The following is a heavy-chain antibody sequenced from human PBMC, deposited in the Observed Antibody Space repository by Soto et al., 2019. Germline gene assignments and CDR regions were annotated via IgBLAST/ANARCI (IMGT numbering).Heavy chain of an antibody. V-gene: IGHV3-21*02. D-gene: IGHD3-3*01. CDR1: GFTFSTST. CDR3: VASSRYYDFRSGYQGDFDY. Sequence: EVQLVESGGGLVKPGGSLRLSCAASGFTFSTSTMNWVRQAPGQGLEWLSSISSTSTYTYYAASVRGRFTISRDNAKNSLYLQMSSLRAEDTAVYHCVASSRYYDFRSGYQGDFDYWGQGTLVTVSS. J-gene: IGHJ4*02. CDR2: ISSTSTYT.